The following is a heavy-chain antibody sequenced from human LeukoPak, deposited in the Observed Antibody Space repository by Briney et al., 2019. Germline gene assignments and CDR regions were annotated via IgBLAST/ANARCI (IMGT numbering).Heavy chain of an antibody. CDR2: IKQDGSEE. V-gene: IGHV3-7*01. CDR1: GFPFSSYW. J-gene: IGHJ4*02. D-gene: IGHD6-19*01. Sequence: GGSLRLSCAASGFPFSSYWMSWVRQAPGKGLEWVANIKQDGSEEYYVDSVKGRFTISRDNAKNSLYLQMNSLRAEDTAVYYCARVEFYGSQLQDYWGQGILVIVSS. CDR3: ARVEFYGSQLQDY.